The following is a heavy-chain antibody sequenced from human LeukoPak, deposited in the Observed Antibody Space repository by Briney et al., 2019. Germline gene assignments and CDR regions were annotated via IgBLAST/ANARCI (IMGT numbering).Heavy chain of an antibody. D-gene: IGHD3-10*01. CDR2: IYYSGST. J-gene: IGHJ4*02. CDR1: GGSISSYY. Sequence: SEALSLTCTVSGGSISSYYWSWIRQPPGKGLEWIGYIYYSGSTNYNPSLKSRVTISVDTSKDQFSLKLSSVTAADTAVYYCARESSGSYIYWGQGTLVTASS. V-gene: IGHV4-59*01. CDR3: ARESSGSYIY.